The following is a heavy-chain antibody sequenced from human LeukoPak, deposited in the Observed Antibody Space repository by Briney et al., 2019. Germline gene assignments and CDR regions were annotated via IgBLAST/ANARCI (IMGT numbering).Heavy chain of an antibody. CDR3: ARRDYAAWFDP. V-gene: IGHV4-39*07. Sequence: PSETLSLTCSVSGASIDSGDSGGYCWAWLRQPPGKGVEWIGSAYYSRSLKYNPSLKGRVSISRDMSMNQFFLNLNSVNATDTAVYYCARRDYAAWFDPWGQGTLVTVSS. CDR1: GASIDSGDSGGYC. D-gene: IGHD4/OR15-4a*01. J-gene: IGHJ5*02. CDR2: AYYSRSL.